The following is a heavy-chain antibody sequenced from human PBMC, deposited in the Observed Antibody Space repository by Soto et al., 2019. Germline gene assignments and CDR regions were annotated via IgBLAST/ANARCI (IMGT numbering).Heavy chain of an antibody. CDR1: AYTFTTYG. Sequence: ASVKVSCKASAYTFTTYGITWVRQAPGQGLEWMGWISTDTGNTNYAQKLQDRVTMTTDISTSTAYMELRSLRSDDTAVYYCARALLHTKVVPDFDYWGQGTPVTVSS. J-gene: IGHJ4*02. CDR3: ARALLHTKVVPDFDY. V-gene: IGHV1-18*01. D-gene: IGHD2-15*01. CDR2: ISTDTGNT.